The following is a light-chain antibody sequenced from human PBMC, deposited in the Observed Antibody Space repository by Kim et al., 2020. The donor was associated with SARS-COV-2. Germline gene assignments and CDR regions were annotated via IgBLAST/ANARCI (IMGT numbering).Light chain of an antibody. CDR2: AAS. CDR1: QDISNY. V-gene: IGKV1-27*01. J-gene: IGKJ1*01. CDR3: QKCDSAPWT. Sequence: ASVGNRVTFTCRASQDISNYLAWFQLKPGKAPKLLIYAASALQPGVPSRFSGSGSGTDFTLTVTSLQPEYVATYYCQKCDSAPWTFGQGTKVDIK.